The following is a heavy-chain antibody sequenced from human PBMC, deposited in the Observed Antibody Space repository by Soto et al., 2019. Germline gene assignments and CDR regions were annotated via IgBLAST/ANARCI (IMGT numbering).Heavy chain of an antibody. Sequence: GGSLRLSCAASGFTFRGSAMHWVRQASGKGLEWVGRIRSKANSYATAYAASVKGRFTISRDDSKNTAYLQMNSLKTEDTAVYYCTRGYYYDSSGYFYHYYGMDVWGQGTTVTVSS. J-gene: IGHJ6*02. CDR2: IRSKANSYAT. CDR1: GFTFRGSA. CDR3: TRGYYYDSSGYFYHYYGMDV. D-gene: IGHD3-22*01. V-gene: IGHV3-73*01.